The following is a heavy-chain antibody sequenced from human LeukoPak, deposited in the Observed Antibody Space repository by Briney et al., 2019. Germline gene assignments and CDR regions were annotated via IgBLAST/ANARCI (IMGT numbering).Heavy chain of an antibody. V-gene: IGHV1-69*13. CDR1: GGTFSSYA. Sequence: ASVKVSCKASGGTFSSYAISWVRQAPGQGLEWMGGIIPIFGTANYAQKFQGRVTITADESTSTAYMELSSLRAEDMAVYYCARSRALLYFGEILDAFDIWGQGTMVTVSS. D-gene: IGHD3-10*01. CDR3: ARSRALLYFGEILDAFDI. CDR2: IIPIFGTA. J-gene: IGHJ3*02.